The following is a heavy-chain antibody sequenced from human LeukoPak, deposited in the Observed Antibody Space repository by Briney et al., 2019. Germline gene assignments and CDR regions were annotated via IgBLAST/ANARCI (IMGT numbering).Heavy chain of an antibody. CDR3: ERPSGTHLPFDY. Sequence: GESLQISCKTSGHSFTRYWIAWVRQTPGKGVGWMGIVYPDDSDTRYSPAFQGQVTISADKSITTAYLHCRKMNGLDTADTSCERPSGTHLPFDYWGQGTLVTVS. J-gene: IGHJ4*02. CDR2: VYPDDSDT. CDR1: GHSFTRYW. D-gene: IGHD1-26*01. V-gene: IGHV5-51*01.